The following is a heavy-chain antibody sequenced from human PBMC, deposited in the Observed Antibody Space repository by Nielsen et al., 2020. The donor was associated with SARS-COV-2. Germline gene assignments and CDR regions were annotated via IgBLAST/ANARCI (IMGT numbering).Heavy chain of an antibody. CDR3: ARGGTYDSSGYYYFNWFDP. CDR2: ISSSSSTI. Sequence: GESLKISCAASGFTFSSYSMNWVRQAPGKGLEWVSYISSSSSTIYYADSVKGRFTISRDNAKNSLYLQMNSLRDEDTAVYYCARGGTYDSSGYYYFNWFDPWGQGTLVTVSS. V-gene: IGHV3-48*02. D-gene: IGHD3-22*01. CDR1: GFTFSSYS. J-gene: IGHJ5*02.